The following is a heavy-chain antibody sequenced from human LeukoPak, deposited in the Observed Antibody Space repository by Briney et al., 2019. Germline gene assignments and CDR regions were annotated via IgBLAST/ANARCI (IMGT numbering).Heavy chain of an antibody. CDR3: ARDRIAAAGNYYYYGMDV. CDR2: VYYSGST. Sequence: PSETLSLTCTVSGGSVSSDIYYWSWLRQPPGEGLEWIGYVYYSGSTNYNPSLKSRVTISVDTSKNQFSLKLTSVTAADTAVYYCARDRIAAAGNYYYYGMDVWGQGTTVTVAS. J-gene: IGHJ6*02. D-gene: IGHD6-13*01. CDR1: GGSVSSDIYY. V-gene: IGHV4-61*01.